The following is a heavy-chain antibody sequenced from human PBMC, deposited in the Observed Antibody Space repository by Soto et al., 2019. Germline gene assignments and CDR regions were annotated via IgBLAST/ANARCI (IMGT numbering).Heavy chain of an antibody. CDR1: GNSFPSYW. CDR2: IYPGDSDT. J-gene: IGHJ6*02. V-gene: IGHV5-51*01. CDR3: ARQGRPMITFGGVIVIRPYYGMDV. D-gene: IGHD3-16*02. Sequence: GESLKISCKGSGNSFPSYWIGWVRQMPGNGLEWMGIIYPGDSDTRYSPSFQGQVTISADKSISTAYLQWSSLKASDTAMYYCARQGRPMITFGGVIVIRPYYGMDVWGQGTTVTVSS.